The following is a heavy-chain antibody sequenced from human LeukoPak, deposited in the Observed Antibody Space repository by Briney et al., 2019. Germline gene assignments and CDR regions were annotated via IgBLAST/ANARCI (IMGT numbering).Heavy chain of an antibody. CDR2: MNPNSGNT. J-gene: IGHJ4*02. CDR1: GYTFTSYA. Sequence: ASVKVSCKASGYTFTSYAIHWVRQAPGQRLEWMGWMNPNSGNTGYAQKFQGRVTMTRNTSISTAYMELSSLRSEDTAVYYCARGPTGYSSSWYGGRLEFDYWGQGTLVTVSS. CDR3: ARGPTGYSSSWYGGRLEFDY. D-gene: IGHD6-13*01. V-gene: IGHV1-8*02.